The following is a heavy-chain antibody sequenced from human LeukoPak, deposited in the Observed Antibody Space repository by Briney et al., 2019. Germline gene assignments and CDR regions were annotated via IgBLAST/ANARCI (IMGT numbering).Heavy chain of an antibody. V-gene: IGHV3-23*01. D-gene: IGHD1-20*01. Sequence: GGSLRLSCAASGFTFTNYAMSWVRQAPGKGLEWVSAISGSGGRTYYADSVKGRFTISRDNSKNTLYLQMNSLRAEDTAVYYCAKDFNWNDVWFFDYWGQGTPVTVSS. J-gene: IGHJ4*02. CDR3: AKDFNWNDVWFFDY. CDR1: GFTFTNYA. CDR2: ISGSGGRT.